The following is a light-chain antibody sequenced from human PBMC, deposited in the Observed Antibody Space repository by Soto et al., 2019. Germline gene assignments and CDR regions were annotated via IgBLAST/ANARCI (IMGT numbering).Light chain of an antibody. V-gene: IGKV1-27*01. J-gene: IGKJ5*01. CDR2: AAS. Sequence: DIQMTHSPSSLSASIGDRVTITCRASQDISNHLAWYQQRPGRVPNLLIYAASTLQAGVPSRFSGSGSGTDFTLTISNLQPEDVATYYCQKYRSASTFGQGTRLEIK. CDR1: QDISNH. CDR3: QKYRSAST.